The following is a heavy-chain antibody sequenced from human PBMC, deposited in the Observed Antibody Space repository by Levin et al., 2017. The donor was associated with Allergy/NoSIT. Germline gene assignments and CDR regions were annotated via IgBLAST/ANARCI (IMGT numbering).Heavy chain of an antibody. CDR3: ARDYERSGYFAFDF. J-gene: IGHJ4*02. Sequence: SETLSLTCTVSGASIGSDDYYWGWIRQSPGKGLEWIGYKYYSGSSYYNPSLKSRLSISLDTSKNQFSLKLTSVTAADTAVYYCARDYERSGYFAFDFWGQGTLVTVSA. V-gene: IGHV4-30-4*01. CDR2: KYYSGSS. CDR1: GASIGSDDYY. D-gene: IGHD3-22*01.